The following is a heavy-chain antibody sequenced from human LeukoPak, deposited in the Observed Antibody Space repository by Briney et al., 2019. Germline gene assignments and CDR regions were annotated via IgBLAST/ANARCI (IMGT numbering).Heavy chain of an antibody. CDR3: ARVGAHDAFHI. Sequence: PGGSLRLSCAASGFTFSRYAMHWVRQAPGKGLEYVSAISSNGGSTYYANSVKGRFSISRDNSKNTLYLQMGSLRAEDMAVYYCARVGAHDAFHIWGQGTMVTVSS. J-gene: IGHJ3*02. CDR2: ISSNGGST. D-gene: IGHD4/OR15-4a*01. CDR1: GFTFSRYA. V-gene: IGHV3-64*01.